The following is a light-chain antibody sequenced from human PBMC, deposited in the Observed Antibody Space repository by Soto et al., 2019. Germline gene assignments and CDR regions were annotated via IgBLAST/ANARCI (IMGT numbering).Light chain of an antibody. J-gene: IGKJ1*01. CDR1: QSVSSSY. Sequence: EIVLTQSPGTLSLSPGERATLSCRASQSVSSSYLAWYQQKPGQAPRLLIYGASSRATGIPDRFSGSGSGTDFTLTISRLEPEDFAVYYCQQYGSSPRTFGQWTKVDI. CDR3: QQYGSSPRT. V-gene: IGKV3-20*01. CDR2: GAS.